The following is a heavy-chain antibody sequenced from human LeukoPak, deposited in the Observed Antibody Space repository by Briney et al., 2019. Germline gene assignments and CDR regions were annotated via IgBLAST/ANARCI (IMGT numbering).Heavy chain of an antibody. CDR2: INPNSGGT. V-gene: IGHV1-2*02. Sequence: ASVKVSCKASGYTFTGYYMHWVRQAPGQGLEWMGWINPNSGGTNYAQKFQSRVTMTRDTSISTAYMELSRLRSDDTAVYYCARPCITGTINWFDPWSQGTLVTVSS. D-gene: IGHD1-7*01. CDR3: ARPCITGTINWFDP. J-gene: IGHJ5*02. CDR1: GYTFTGYY.